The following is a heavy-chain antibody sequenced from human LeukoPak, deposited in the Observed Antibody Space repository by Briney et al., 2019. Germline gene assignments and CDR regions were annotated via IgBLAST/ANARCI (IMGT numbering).Heavy chain of an antibody. V-gene: IGHV3-7*01. CDR3: ARERAGWTPEDAFDV. D-gene: IGHD3/OR15-3a*01. J-gene: IGHJ3*01. CDR2: INQDGTVK. CDR1: GFTFSTSW. Sequence: SGGSLRLSCTASGFTFSTSWMTWVRQAPGKGLEWVANINQDGTVKYYMDSVKGRFTISRDNAKNSLYLQMNRLRAEDTAVYYCARERAGWTPEDAFDVWGQATMVTVS.